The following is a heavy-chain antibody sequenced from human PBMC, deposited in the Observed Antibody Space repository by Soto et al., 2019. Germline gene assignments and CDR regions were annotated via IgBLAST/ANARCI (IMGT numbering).Heavy chain of an antibody. J-gene: IGHJ6*02. Sequence: QVQLVQSGAEVKKPGASVKVSCKASGYTFTSYYMHWVRQAPGQGLEWMGIINPSGGSTSYAQKFQGRVTMTRDTSTSTVYMELSSLRSEDTAVYYCARENCSGGSCGYGMDVWGQGTTVTVSS. CDR1: GYTFTSYY. CDR2: INPSGGST. D-gene: IGHD2-15*01. CDR3: ARENCSGGSCGYGMDV. V-gene: IGHV1-46*01.